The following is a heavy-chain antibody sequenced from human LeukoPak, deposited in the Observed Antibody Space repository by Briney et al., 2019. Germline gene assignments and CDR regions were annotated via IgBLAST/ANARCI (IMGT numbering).Heavy chain of an antibody. CDR1: GFTFSSYG. Sequence: GRSLRLSCAASGFTFSSYGMHWVRQAPGKGLEWVAVIWYDGSNKYYADSVKGRFTISRDNSKNTLHLQMNSLRAEDTAVYYCARDTRYYFDYWGQGTLVTVSS. D-gene: IGHD1-1*01. V-gene: IGHV3-33*01. CDR2: IWYDGSNK. CDR3: ARDTRYYFDY. J-gene: IGHJ4*02.